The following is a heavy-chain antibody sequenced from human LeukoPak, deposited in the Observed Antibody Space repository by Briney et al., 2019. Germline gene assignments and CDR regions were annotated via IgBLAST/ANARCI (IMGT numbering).Heavy chain of an antibody. CDR2: TYYRSNWYN. CDR1: GDSVSSTSAD. Sequence: SQTLSLTCAISGDSVSSTSADCNWIRQSPSRGLEWLGKTYYRSNWYNDYAISVKSRITINSDTSKNQFSLQLNSVTPEDTAVYYCANDAFDIWGQGTVVTVSS. J-gene: IGHJ3*02. V-gene: IGHV6-1*01. CDR3: ANDAFDI.